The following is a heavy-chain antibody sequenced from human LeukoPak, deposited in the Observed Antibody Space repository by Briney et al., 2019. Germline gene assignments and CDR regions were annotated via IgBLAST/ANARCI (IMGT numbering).Heavy chain of an antibody. CDR2: IYYSGST. V-gene: IGHV4-31*03. J-gene: IGHJ5*02. CDR1: GGSLTIGHYY. CDR3: ARYGSGSYGEPNWFDP. Sequence: SETLSLTCTVSGGSLTIGHYYWSWIRQHPGKGLEWIGYIYYSGSTYYNPSLKSRVTISVDTSKNQFSLKLSSVTAADTAVYYCARYGSGSYGEPNWFDPWGQGTLVTVSS. D-gene: IGHD3-10*01.